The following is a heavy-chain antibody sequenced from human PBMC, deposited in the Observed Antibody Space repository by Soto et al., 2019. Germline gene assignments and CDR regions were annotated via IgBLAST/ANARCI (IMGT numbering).Heavy chain of an antibody. J-gene: IGHJ6*02. V-gene: IGHV4-59*01. Sequence: LSLTCTVSGGSISSYYWSWIRQPPGKGLEWIGYIYYSGSTNYNPSLKSRVTISVDTSKNQFSLKLSSVTAADTAVYYCARDRAPYYYGMDVWGQGTTVTVSS. CDR3: ARDRAPYYYGMDV. D-gene: IGHD1-26*01. CDR2: IYYSGST. CDR1: GGSISSYY.